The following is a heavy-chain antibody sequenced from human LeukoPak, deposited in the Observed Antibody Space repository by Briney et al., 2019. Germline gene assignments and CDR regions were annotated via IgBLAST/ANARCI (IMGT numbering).Heavy chain of an antibody. J-gene: IGHJ4*02. V-gene: IGHV3-64D*09. D-gene: IGHD6-19*01. Sequence: GGSLRLSCSASGFTFSSYAMHWVRQAPGKGLEYVSAISSNGGSTYYADSVKGRFTISRDNSKNTLYLQMGSLRAEDTAVYYCVKTSSGTFDYWGQGTLVTVSS. CDR3: VKTSSGTFDY. CDR2: ISSNGGST. CDR1: GFTFSSYA.